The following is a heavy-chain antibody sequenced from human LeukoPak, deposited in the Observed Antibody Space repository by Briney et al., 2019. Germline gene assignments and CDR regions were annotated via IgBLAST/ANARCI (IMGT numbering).Heavy chain of an antibody. CDR3: ARNLVGDYYYYYMDV. V-gene: IGHV4-4*02. D-gene: IGHD1-26*01. CDR2: IYHSGST. J-gene: IGHJ6*03. Sequence: PSGTLSLTYGVSGGSISSGTWWSWVRQPPGKGLEWIGEIYHSGSTNYNPSLKSRVTISVDKSKNQFSLKLNSVTAADTAVYYCARNLVGDYYYYYMDVWGKGTTVTVSS. CDR1: GGSISSGTW.